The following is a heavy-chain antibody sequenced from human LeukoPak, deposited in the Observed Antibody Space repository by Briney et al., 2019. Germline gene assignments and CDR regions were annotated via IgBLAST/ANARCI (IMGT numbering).Heavy chain of an antibody. Sequence: PGGSLRLSCAASGFNFSSYEMIWVRQAPGKGLEWISYISTSGSTIYYGDSVEGRFTISRDNSKNTLYLQMNSLRAEDTAVYYCASAVDTAMVGAFDIWGQGTMVTVSS. D-gene: IGHD5-18*01. V-gene: IGHV3-48*03. CDR2: ISTSGSTI. J-gene: IGHJ3*02. CDR1: GFNFSSYE. CDR3: ASAVDTAMVGAFDI.